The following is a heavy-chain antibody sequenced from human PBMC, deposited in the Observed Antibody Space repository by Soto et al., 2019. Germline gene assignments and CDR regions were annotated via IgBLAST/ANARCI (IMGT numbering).Heavy chain of an antibody. CDR3: ARTWTITMTSLDH. V-gene: IGHV1-18*04. J-gene: IGHJ4*02. CDR1: GYTYTIHG. CDR2: ISSCYGNT. Sequence: GSVKVSRMSSGYTYTIHGISWVRQPPGQGVDWMGWISSCYGNTNYAHKLHGRVAIPTHTSSSTANMALSGLRSERTAGYFCARTWTITMTSLDHWGQGTLVTVSS. D-gene: IGHD4-17*01.